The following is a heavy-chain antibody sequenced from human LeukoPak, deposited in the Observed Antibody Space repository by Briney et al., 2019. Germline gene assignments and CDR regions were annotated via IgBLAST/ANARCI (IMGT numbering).Heavy chain of an antibody. V-gene: IGHV3-11*01. CDR2: ISSSGSTI. J-gene: IGHJ4*02. D-gene: IGHD2-21*02. CDR1: GFTFSDYY. CDR3: ARGALGGDLDY. Sequence: PGGSLRLSCAASGFTFSDYYMSWIRQAPGKGLGWVSYISSSGSTIYYAASVKGRFTISRDNSKNTLYLQMNSLRAEDTAVYYCARGALGGDLDYWGQGTLVTVSS.